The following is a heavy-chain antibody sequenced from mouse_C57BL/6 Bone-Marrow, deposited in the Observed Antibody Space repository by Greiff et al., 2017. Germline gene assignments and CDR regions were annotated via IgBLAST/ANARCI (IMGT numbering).Heavy chain of an antibody. J-gene: IGHJ2*01. Sequence: VQLQQSGAELVKPGASVKLSCKASGYTFTSYGISWVKQRPGQGLEWIGEIYPRSGNTNYNEKFKGKATLTADKSSSTAYMELRSLTSEDSADYFCARGPQNGDGGSYFDYWGQGTTLTVSS. CDR1: GYTFTSYG. CDR3: ARGPQNGDGGSYFDY. V-gene: IGHV1-81*01. D-gene: IGHD1-1*02. CDR2: IYPRSGNT.